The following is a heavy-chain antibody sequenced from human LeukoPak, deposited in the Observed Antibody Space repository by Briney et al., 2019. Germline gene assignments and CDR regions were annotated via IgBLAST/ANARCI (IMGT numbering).Heavy chain of an antibody. CDR1: GSTFSSYA. D-gene: IGHD4-17*01. J-gene: IGHJ1*01. V-gene: IGHV1-69*04. CDR2: IIPILGIA. CDR3: ATRPEDYGDYYLSGEYFQH. Sequence: SVKVSCKASGSTFSSYAISWVRQAPGQGLEWMGRIIPILGIANYAQKFQGRVTITADKSTSTAYMELSSLRSEDTAVYYCATRPEDYGDYYLSGEYFQHWGQGTLVTVSS.